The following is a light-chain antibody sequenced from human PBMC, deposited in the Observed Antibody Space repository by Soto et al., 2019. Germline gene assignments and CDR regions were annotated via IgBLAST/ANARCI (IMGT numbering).Light chain of an antibody. J-gene: IGKJ5*01. CDR1: QSISFY. CDR2: DAS. Sequence: EIVMTQSPATLSVVPRERATLPCRASQSISFYLTWYQHKPGQAPRLLIYDASNRATGIPARFSGSGYGTDFTLTISSLEPEDFAVYYCQQRSNWPTFGQGTRLEIK. V-gene: IGKV3-11*01. CDR3: QQRSNWPT.